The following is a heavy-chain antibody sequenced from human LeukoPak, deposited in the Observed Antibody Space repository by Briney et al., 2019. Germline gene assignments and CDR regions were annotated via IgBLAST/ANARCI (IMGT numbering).Heavy chain of an antibody. CDR1: GDSFSSYA. J-gene: IGHJ4*02. D-gene: IGHD3-10*01. CDR2: IIPILDIK. V-gene: IGHV1-69*04. Sequence: SVKVSCKASGDSFSSYALSWVRQAPGQGLEWMGRIIPILDIKTYAERFQDRVTITADEDTSTVYMELSSLRSEDTALYYCARDSRPYYTGSGSYYKIGRFDYWGQGTGVTVSS. CDR3: ARDSRPYYTGSGSYYKIGRFDY.